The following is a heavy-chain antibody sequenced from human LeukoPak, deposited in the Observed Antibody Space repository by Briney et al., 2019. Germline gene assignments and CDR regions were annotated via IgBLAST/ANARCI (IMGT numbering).Heavy chain of an antibody. CDR2: IDNSGST. Sequence: SETLSLTCTVSGGHIASFFWNWIRQPPGKGLEWIGYIDNSGSTKYSPSLKSRITMSRDTSKKQFSLKLTSVTAADTAMYYCASGAGWLIDYWGQGTLASVSS. CDR1: GGHIASFF. V-gene: IGHV4-4*08. CDR3: ASGAGWLIDY. D-gene: IGHD6-19*01. J-gene: IGHJ4*02.